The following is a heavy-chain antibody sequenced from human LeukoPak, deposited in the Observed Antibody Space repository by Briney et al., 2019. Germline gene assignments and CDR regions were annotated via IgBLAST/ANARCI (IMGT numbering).Heavy chain of an antibody. CDR1: GFTFSSYA. D-gene: IGHD3-16*02. Sequence: GGSLRLSCAASGFTFSSYAMSWVRQAPGKGLEWVSAISGSGGSTYYADSVKGRFTISRDNSKNTLYLQMNSLRAEDTAVCYCAKDRGLSPGPFDYWGQGTLVTVSS. V-gene: IGHV3-23*01. J-gene: IGHJ4*02. CDR3: AKDRGLSPGPFDY. CDR2: ISGSGGST.